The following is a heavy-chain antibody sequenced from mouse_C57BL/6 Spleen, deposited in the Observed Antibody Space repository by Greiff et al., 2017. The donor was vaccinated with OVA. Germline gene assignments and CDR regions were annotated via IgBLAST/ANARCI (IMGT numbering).Heavy chain of an antibody. CDR2: INPNNGGT. D-gene: IGHD2-2*01. V-gene: IGHV1-26*01. CDR1: GNTFTDYY. Sequence: EVQLQQSGPELVKPGASVKISCKASGNTFTDYYMNWVKQSHGKSLEWIGDINPNNGGTSYNQKFKGKATVTVDKSSSTAYMELRSLTSEDSAVYYCAGDYYGYDAYYFDYWGQGTTLTVSS. J-gene: IGHJ2*01. CDR3: AGDYYGYDAYYFDY.